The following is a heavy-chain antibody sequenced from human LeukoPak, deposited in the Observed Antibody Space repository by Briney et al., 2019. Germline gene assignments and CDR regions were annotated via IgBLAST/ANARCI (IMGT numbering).Heavy chain of an antibody. CDR1: VHSFTTYW. J-gene: IGHJ4*02. CDR3: RRQRELSTMSGDY. D-gene: IGHD5-24*01. CDR2: IYPGDSDT. V-gene: IGHV5-51*03. Sequence: PGESLKISCKGSVHSFTTYWIGWVRQMPGKGLEWMGIIYPGDSDTRYSPSFQGQVTISADKSISTAYLQWSSLKASDTAMYYCRRQRELSTMSGDYWGQGTLVTVSS.